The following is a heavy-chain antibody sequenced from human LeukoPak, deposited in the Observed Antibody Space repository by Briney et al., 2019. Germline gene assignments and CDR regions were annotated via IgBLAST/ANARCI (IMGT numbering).Heavy chain of an antibody. V-gene: IGHV4-30-4*01. CDR2: IYYSEIT. Sequence: SQTLSLTCTVSGGSISSGDYYWSWIRQPPGKGLAWIGYIYYSEITYYNPSLKSRVTISVDTSKNQFSLKLSSVTAADTAVYYCARVDTPMVYYDYWGQGTLVTVSS. J-gene: IGHJ4*02. CDR1: GGSISSGDYY. CDR3: ARVDTPMVYYDY. D-gene: IGHD5-18*01.